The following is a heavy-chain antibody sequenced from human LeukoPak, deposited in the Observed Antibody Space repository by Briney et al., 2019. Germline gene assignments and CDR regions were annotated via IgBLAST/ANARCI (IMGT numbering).Heavy chain of an antibody. Sequence: GASVKVSCKASGYTFTGYYMHWVRQAPGQGLEWMGWISPNSGGTNYAQKFQGRVTMTRDTSISTAYMELSRLRSDDTAVYYCAREGTDYYDSSGCLDYWGQGTLVTVSS. CDR1: GYTFTGYY. CDR3: AREGTDYYDSSGCLDY. D-gene: IGHD3-22*01. CDR2: ISPNSGGT. J-gene: IGHJ4*02. V-gene: IGHV1-2*02.